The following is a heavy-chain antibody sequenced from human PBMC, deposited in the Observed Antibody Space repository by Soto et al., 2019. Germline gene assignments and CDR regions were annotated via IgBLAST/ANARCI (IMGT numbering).Heavy chain of an antibody. CDR2: INAGNGNT. V-gene: IGHV1-3*01. D-gene: IGHD2-2*01. Sequence: QVQLVQSGAEVKKPGASVKVSCKASGYTFTSYAMHWVRQAPGQRLEWMGWINAGNGNTKYSQKFQGRVTITRDTSASTAYMELSRLRSEDTAVYYCARGSGYCSSTSCYWGNWFDPWGQGTLVTVSS. CDR3: ARGSGYCSSTSCYWGNWFDP. J-gene: IGHJ5*02. CDR1: GYTFTSYA.